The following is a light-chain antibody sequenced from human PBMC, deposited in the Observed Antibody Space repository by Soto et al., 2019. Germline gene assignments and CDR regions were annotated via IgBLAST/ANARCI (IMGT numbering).Light chain of an antibody. CDR1: SSDVGGYNY. V-gene: IGLV2-11*01. J-gene: IGLJ1*01. Sequence: QSVLTQPRSVSGSPGQSVTISCTGTSSDVGGYNYVSWYLQHPGKAPKVMIYEVNNRPSGVSDRFSGSKSGNTASLTISGLQAEEEADYYCSSFRIATTLFGTGTKLTVL. CDR2: EVN. CDR3: SSFRIATTL.